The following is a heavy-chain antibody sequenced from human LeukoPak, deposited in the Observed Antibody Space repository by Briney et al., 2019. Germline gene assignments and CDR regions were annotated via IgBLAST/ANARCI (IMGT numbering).Heavy chain of an antibody. Sequence: GGSLRLSCAASGFTVSSNYMGWVRQAPGKGLEWVSVIYSGGNTYYADSVKGRFTISRDNSKNTLYLQMNSLRAEDTAVYYCASGYCSGGHCYSVYFQHWGQGTLVTVSS. J-gene: IGHJ1*01. V-gene: IGHV3-53*01. CDR1: GFTVSSNY. CDR2: IYSGGNT. D-gene: IGHD2-15*01. CDR3: ASGYCSGGHCYSVYFQH.